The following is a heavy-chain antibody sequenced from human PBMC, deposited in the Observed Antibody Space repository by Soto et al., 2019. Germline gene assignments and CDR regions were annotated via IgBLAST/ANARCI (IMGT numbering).Heavy chain of an antibody. CDR3: ARHVRPDIVVVPAAIRVGWFDP. D-gene: IGHD2-2*02. V-gene: IGHV4-39*01. CDR2: IYYSGST. Sequence: SETLSLTCTGSGGSISSSSYYWGWIRQPPGKGLEWIGSIYYSGSTYYNPSLKSRVTVSVDTSKNQFSLKLSSVTAADTAVYYCARHVRPDIVVVPAAIRVGWFDPWGQGTLVTVSS. J-gene: IGHJ5*02. CDR1: GGSISSSSYY.